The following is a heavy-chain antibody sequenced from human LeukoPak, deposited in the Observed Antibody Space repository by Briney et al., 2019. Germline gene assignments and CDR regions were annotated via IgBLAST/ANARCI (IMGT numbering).Heavy chain of an antibody. CDR3: AELGITMIGGV. CDR1: GFTVSSNY. Sequence: PGGSLRLSCAASGFTVSSNYMNWVRQAPGKGLEGVSYISSSGSTIYYADSVKGRFTISRENAKNSLYLQMNSLRAEDTAVYYCAELGITMIGGVWGKGNTVTISS. V-gene: IGHV3-48*03. D-gene: IGHD3-10*02. J-gene: IGHJ6*04. CDR2: ISSSGSTI.